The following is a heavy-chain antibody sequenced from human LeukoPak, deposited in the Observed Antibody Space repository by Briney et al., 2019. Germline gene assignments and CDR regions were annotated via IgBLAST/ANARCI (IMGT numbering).Heavy chain of an antibody. CDR3: VRDFSTVTTAYLHH. CDR1: GFTFSSYS. CDR2: ISSSSRHI. Sequence: PGGSLRLSCAASGFTFSSYSMNWVRQAPGGGLEGGSSISSSSRHIYYADSVKGRFTIFRDDAKNSLFLQTDSLRVEDTAMYYCVRDFSTVTTAYLHHWGQGTLLTVSS. J-gene: IGHJ1*01. V-gene: IGHV3-21*04. D-gene: IGHD4-17*01.